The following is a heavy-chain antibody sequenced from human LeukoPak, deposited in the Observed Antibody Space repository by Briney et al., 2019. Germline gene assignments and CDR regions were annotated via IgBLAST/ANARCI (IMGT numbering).Heavy chain of an antibody. D-gene: IGHD1-20*01. V-gene: IGHV4-59*08. Sequence: SETLSLTCTVSGGSISYYWSWIRQPPGKGLEWIGYIYYSGGTNYNPSLRSRVTISIDTSKSQFSLKLSSVTAADTAVYYCARHHFDNWAYFDSWGQGTLVTVFS. J-gene: IGHJ4*02. CDR3: ARHHFDNWAYFDS. CDR2: IYYSGGT. CDR1: GGSISYY.